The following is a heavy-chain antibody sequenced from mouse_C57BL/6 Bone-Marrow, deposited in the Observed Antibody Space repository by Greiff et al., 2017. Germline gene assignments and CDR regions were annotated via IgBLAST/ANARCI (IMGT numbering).Heavy chain of an antibody. D-gene: IGHD1-1*01. V-gene: IGHV1-54*01. CDR2: INPGSGGT. Sequence: QVQLQQSGAELVRPGTSVKVSCKASGYAFTNYLIEWVKQMPGQGLEWIGVINPGSGGTNYNEKFKGKATLTADKSSSTAYMQLSSLTSEDSAVYFCAREEENYYGSSPLFAYWGQGTLVTVSA. CDR1: GYAFTNYL. CDR3: AREEENYYGSSPLFAY. J-gene: IGHJ3*01.